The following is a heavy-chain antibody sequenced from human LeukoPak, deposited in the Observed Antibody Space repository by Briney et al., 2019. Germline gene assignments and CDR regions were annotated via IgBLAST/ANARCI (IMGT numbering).Heavy chain of an antibody. CDR2: IGSTTNSI. CDR3: ARDEYSGLYYYMDV. Sequence: GSLRLSCATSGFSFSSYEINLVRQAPGKGLEWGLYIGSTTNSIYYADSVKGRFTISSDNAKKSLHLQMNSLRAEDTAVYYCARDEYSGLYYYMDVWGKGTTVTVSS. V-gene: IGHV3-48*03. D-gene: IGHD5-12*01. CDR1: GFSFSSYE. J-gene: IGHJ6*03.